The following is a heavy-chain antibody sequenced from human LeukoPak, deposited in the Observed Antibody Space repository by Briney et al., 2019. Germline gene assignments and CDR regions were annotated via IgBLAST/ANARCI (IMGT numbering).Heavy chain of an antibody. V-gene: IGHV4-38-2*01. Sequence: SETLSLTCAVSGYSISSGYYWGWIRQPPGKGLEGIGSIYHSGSTYYNPSLKSRVNISVDTPKNQFSLKLSSVTAADTAVYYCASGEGVVVAAGGDWGQGTLVTVSS. CDR3: ASGEGVVVAAGGD. CDR2: IYHSGST. CDR1: GYSISSGYY. J-gene: IGHJ4*02. D-gene: IGHD2-15*01.